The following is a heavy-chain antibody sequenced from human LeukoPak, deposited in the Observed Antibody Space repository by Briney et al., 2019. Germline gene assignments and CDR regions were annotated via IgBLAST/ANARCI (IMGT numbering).Heavy chain of an antibody. CDR3: AKSSARGVILSTSDY. J-gene: IGHJ4*02. CDR2: ISGSGGST. Sequence: GGSLRLSCAASGFTFSSYAMSWVRQAPGKGLEWVSAISGSGGSTYYADSVKGRFTISRDNSKNTLYLQMNSLRAEDTAVYYCAKSSARGVILSTSDYWGQGTLVTVSS. CDR1: GFTFSSYA. V-gene: IGHV3-23*01. D-gene: IGHD3-16*02.